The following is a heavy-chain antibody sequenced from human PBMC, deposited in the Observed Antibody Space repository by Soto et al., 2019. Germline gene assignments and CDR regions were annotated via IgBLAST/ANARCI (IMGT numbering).Heavy chain of an antibody. Sequence: PGGSLRLSCAASGFTFSDHYMDWVRQAPGKGLEWVGRTRNKANSYTTEYAASVNGRFTISRDDSKNSLYLQMNSLKTEDTAVYYCVRVNNYFDYWGQGTLVTVSS. J-gene: IGHJ4*02. CDR1: GFTFSDHY. CDR2: TRNKANSYTT. V-gene: IGHV3-72*01. CDR3: VRVNNYFDY.